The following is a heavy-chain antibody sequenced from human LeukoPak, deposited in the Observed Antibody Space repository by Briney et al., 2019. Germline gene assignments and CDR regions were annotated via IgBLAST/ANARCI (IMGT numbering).Heavy chain of an antibody. J-gene: IGHJ3*02. CDR2: IYTSGST. D-gene: IGHD4-11*01. Sequence: SETLSLTCTVSGGSISSSSYYWSWIRQPAGKGLEWIGRIYTSGSTNYNPSLKSRVTMSVDTSKNQFSLKLSSVTAADTAVYYCARDIMTTVTHDAFDIWGQGTMVTVSS. CDR3: ARDIMTTVTHDAFDI. CDR1: GGSISSSSYY. V-gene: IGHV4-61*02.